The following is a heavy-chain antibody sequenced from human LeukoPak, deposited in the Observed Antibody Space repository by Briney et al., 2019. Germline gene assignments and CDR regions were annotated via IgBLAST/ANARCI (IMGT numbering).Heavy chain of an antibody. D-gene: IGHD1-14*01. CDR1: GLTFSSYS. V-gene: IGHV3-23*01. CDR3: AKDQMGAHVEPY. J-gene: IGHJ4*02. Sequence: PGGSLRLSCAASGLTFSSYSMNGVRQAPGKELEGVSAISGSGGSTYYADSVKGRFTISRDNSKNTLYLQMNSLRAEDTAVYYCAKDQMGAHVEPYWGQGTLVTVSS. CDR2: ISGSGGST.